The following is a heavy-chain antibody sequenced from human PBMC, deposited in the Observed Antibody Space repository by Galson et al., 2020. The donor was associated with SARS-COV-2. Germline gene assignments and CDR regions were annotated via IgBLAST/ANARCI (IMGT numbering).Heavy chain of an antibody. V-gene: IGHV3-33*01. CDR3: ARADCSGGSCYLLGYYYYGMDV. Sequence: GGSLRHSCSASGFTFSSYGMHWVRQAPGKGLEWVAVIWYDGSNKHYADAVKGRFTITRDNSKTTLYLQMNSLSAEDTAVYYCARADCSGGSCYLLGYYYYGMDVWGQGTTVTVSS. J-gene: IGHJ6*02. CDR1: GFTFSSYG. CDR2: IWYDGSNK. D-gene: IGHD2-15*01.